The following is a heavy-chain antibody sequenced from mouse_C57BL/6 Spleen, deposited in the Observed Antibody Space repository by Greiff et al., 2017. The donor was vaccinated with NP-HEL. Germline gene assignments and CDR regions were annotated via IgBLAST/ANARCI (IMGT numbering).Heavy chain of an antibody. V-gene: IGHV5-12*01. CDR1: VFTFSDSY. CDR2: ISNGGGST. Sequence: EVKLMESVGGLVQPGGSLTLSCASSVFTFSDSYMYWVRPTPEKRLEWVAYISNGGGSTYYPAPVKGRFPIPRDNAKNTLYMQMSRLKSEDTAMYYCARRGYSNYNYAMDYWGQGTSVTVSS. CDR3: ARRGYSNYNYAMDY. J-gene: IGHJ4*01. D-gene: IGHD2-5*01.